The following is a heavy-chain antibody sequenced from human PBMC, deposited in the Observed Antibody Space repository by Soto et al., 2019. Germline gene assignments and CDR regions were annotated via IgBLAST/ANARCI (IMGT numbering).Heavy chain of an antibody. CDR3: AGGSDDYNGWYFDL. CDR1: GGSMSSYY. CDR2: IYYSGSP. J-gene: IGHJ2*01. Sequence: SAIPFLTCTATGGSMSSYYWSWIRQPPGKGLEWIGYIYYSGSPNYSPSLESRVTISEDTSKNQFSLKLSSVTAADTAIYYRAGGSDDYNGWYFDLWGRGSLVTISS. D-gene: IGHD4-4*01. V-gene: IGHV4-59*01.